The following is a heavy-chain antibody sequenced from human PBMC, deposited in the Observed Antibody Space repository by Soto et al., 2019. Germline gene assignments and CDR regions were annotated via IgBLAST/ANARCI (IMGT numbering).Heavy chain of an antibody. CDR3: ARAPDIVLIRAYYYYGMDV. J-gene: IGHJ6*02. V-gene: IGHV3-30-3*01. D-gene: IGHD2-8*01. CDR2: ISYDGSNK. CDR1: GFTFSSYA. Sequence: GGSLRLSCAASGFTFSSYAMHWVRQAPGKGLEWVAVISYDGSNKYYADSVKGRFTISRDNSKNTLYVQMNSLRPENTAVYYCARAPDIVLIRAYYYYGMDVWGQGTTVTVSS.